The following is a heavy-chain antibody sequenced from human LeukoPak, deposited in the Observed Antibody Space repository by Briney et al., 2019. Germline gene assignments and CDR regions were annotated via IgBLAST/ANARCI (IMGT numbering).Heavy chain of an antibody. CDR3: AKVLSPIYYYDSSGYYPDY. V-gene: IGHV3-23*01. J-gene: IGHJ4*02. CDR1: GFTFSSYA. CDR2: ISGSGGST. D-gene: IGHD3-22*01. Sequence: GGSLRLSCAASGFTFSSYAVSWVRQAPGKGLEWVSAISGSGGSTYYADSVKGRFTISRDNSKNTLYLQMNSLRAEDTAVYYCAKVLSPIYYYDSSGYYPDYWGQGTLVTVSS.